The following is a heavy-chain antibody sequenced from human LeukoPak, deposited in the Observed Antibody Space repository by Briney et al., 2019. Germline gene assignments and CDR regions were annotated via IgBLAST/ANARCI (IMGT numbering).Heavy chain of an antibody. V-gene: IGHV3-53*01. CDR3: ASLTYYYDSSGYYYFDY. D-gene: IGHD3-22*01. J-gene: IGHJ4*02. CDR1: GFTVSSNY. Sequence: GGSLRLSCAASGFTVSSNYMSWVRQDPGKGLEWVSVIYSGGSTYYADSVKGRFTISRDNSKNTLYLQMNSLRAEDTAVYYCASLTYYYDSSGYYYFDYWGQGTLVTVSS. CDR2: IYSGGST.